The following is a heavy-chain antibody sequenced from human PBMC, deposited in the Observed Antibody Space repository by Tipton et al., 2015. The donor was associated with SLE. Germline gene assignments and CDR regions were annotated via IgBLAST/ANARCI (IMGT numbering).Heavy chain of an antibody. V-gene: IGHV4-61*02. J-gene: IGHJ6*03. Sequence: TLSLTCNVSGGSISFGSYYWRWIRKPAGKGLEWIGRIYTSGYTDYSPSLKSRVTISLDTSKNQFSLKLSSVTAADTAMYYCAREGEIVVPLRAYYYLDVWGKGTTVTVSS. CDR3: AREGEIVVPLRAYYYLDV. D-gene: IGHD2-2*01. CDR1: GGSISFGSYY. CDR2: IYTSGYT.